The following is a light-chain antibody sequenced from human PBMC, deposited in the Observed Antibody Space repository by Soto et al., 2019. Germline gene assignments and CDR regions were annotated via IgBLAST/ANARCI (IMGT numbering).Light chain of an antibody. V-gene: IGLV2-14*01. CDR2: EVS. CDR3: SSYSGSNTLEV. J-gene: IGLJ1*01. CDR1: NSDIGDYNY. Sequence: QSVLTQPASVSGSPGQSITISCTGTNSDIGDYNYVSWYQQHPGKAPKLMIYEVSNRPPGISIRFSGSKSGNTASLTISGLQTEDEADYYCSSYSGSNTLEVFGPGTKVTVL.